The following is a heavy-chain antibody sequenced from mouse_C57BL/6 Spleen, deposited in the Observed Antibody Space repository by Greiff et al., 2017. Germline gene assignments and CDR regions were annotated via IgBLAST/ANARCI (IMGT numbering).Heavy chain of an antibody. CDR2: IDPETGGT. Sequence: QVQLQQSGAELVRPGASVTLSCKASGYTFTDYEMHWVKQTPVHGLEWIGAIDPETGGTAYNQKFKGKAILTADKSSSTAYMELRSLTSEDSAVYYCTRTPYYSNSLYAMDYWGQGTSVTVSS. CDR3: TRTPYYSNSLYAMDY. D-gene: IGHD2-5*01. V-gene: IGHV1-15*01. J-gene: IGHJ4*01. CDR1: GYTFTDYE.